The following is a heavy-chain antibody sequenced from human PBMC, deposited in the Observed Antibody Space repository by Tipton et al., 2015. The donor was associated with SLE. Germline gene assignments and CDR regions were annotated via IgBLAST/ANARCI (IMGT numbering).Heavy chain of an antibody. V-gene: IGHV5-51*03. J-gene: IGHJ5*02. CDR3: ARRQGSVNTNWFDP. D-gene: IGHD4-11*01. CDR2: IYPGDSDI. Sequence: QSGAEVKKSGESLKISCKGSGYSFTSYWIGWVRQRPGKGLEWMGIIYPGDSDIRYSPSFQGQVTISADKSTSTAYLQWSSLKASDTAIYYCARRQGSVNTNWFDPWGQGTLVTVSS. CDR1: GYSFTSYW.